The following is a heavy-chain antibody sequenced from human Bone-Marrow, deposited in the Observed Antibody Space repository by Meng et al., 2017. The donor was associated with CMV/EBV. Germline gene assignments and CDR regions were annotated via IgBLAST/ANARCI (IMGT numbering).Heavy chain of an antibody. Sequence: ASVKVSCKASGYTFTGYYMHWVRQAPGQGLEWMGWINPNSGGTNYAQKFQGRVTMTRDTSISTAYMKLSRLRSDDTAVYYCARDRPVVPAAPVTWYFDLWGRGTLVTVS. CDR2: INPNSGGT. CDR3: ARDRPVVPAAPVTWYFDL. D-gene: IGHD2-2*01. J-gene: IGHJ2*01. V-gene: IGHV1-2*02. CDR1: GYTFTGYY.